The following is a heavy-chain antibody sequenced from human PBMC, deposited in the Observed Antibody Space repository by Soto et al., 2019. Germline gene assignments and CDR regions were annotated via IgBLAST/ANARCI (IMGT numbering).Heavy chain of an antibody. CDR3: ARPSAAATNSYYYYGMDV. CDR1: GGSISSSSYY. D-gene: IGHD6-13*01. CDR2: IYYSGST. Sequence: PSETLSLTCTVSGGSISSSSYYWGWIRQPPGKGLEWIGSIYYSGSTYYNPSLKSRVTISVDTSKNQFSLKLSSVTAADTAVYYCARPSAAATNSYYYYGMDVWGQGTTVTVSS. J-gene: IGHJ6*02. V-gene: IGHV4-39*01.